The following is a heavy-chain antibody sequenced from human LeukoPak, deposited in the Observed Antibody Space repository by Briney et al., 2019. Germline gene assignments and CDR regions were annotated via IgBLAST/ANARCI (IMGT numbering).Heavy chain of an antibody. J-gene: IGHJ6*04. CDR3: AKWGGSGSSYYYYYYGMND. D-gene: IGHD3-10*01. CDR1: GGSFSGYY. Sequence: SETLSLTCAVYGGSFSGYYWSWIRQPPGKGLEWIGEINHSGSTNYNPSLKSRVTISVDTSKNQFSLKLSSVTAADTAVYYCAKWGGSGSSYYYYYYGMNDWGKGTTVTVSS. V-gene: IGHV4-34*01. CDR2: INHSGST.